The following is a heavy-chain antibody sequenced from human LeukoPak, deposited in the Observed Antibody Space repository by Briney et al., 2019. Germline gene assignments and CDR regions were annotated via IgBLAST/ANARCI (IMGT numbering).Heavy chain of an antibody. Sequence: PSETLSVTCAVSGGSISSSNWWSWVRQPPGKGLEWIGEIYHSGSTNYNPSLKSRVTISVDTSKNQFSLKLSSVTAADTAVYYCARRRGYSYGSNWFDPWGQGTLVTVSS. D-gene: IGHD5-18*01. CDR2: IYHSGST. CDR1: GGSISSSNW. J-gene: IGHJ5*02. V-gene: IGHV4-4*02. CDR3: ARRRGYSYGSNWFDP.